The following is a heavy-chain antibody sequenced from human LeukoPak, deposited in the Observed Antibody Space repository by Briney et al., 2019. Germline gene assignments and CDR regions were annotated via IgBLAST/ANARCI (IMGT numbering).Heavy chain of an antibody. J-gene: IGHJ4*02. D-gene: IGHD6-19*01. CDR3: AKDVWWEYSSGWYYFDY. CDR2: ISGSGGST. Sequence: GGSLRLSCAASGFTFNNYAMSWVRQAPGKGLEWVSAISGSGGSTYYADSVKGRFTISRDNSKNTLYLQMNSLRAEDTAVYYCAKDVWWEYSSGWYYFDYWGQGTLVTVSS. CDR1: GFTFNNYA. V-gene: IGHV3-23*01.